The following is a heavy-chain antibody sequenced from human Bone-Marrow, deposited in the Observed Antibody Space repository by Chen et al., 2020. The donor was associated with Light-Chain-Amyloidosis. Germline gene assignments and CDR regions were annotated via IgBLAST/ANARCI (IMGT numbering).Heavy chain of an antibody. CDR3: AKDSGGYFDSSGPLS. V-gene: IGHV3-9*01. D-gene: IGHD3-22*01. CDR1: GFTFDDYA. J-gene: IGHJ4*02. Sequence: EVQLVESGGGLVQPGRSLRLSCAASGFTFDDYAMHWVRQAPGKGLEWVSGISWNSGSIGYADSVKGRFTISRDNAKNSLYLQMNSLRAEDTALYYCAKDSGGYFDSSGPLSWGQGTLVTVSS. CDR2: ISWNSGSI.